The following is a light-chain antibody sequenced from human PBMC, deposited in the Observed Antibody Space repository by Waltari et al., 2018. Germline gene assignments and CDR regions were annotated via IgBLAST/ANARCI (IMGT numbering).Light chain of an antibody. CDR3: QQYYNWPPFT. J-gene: IGKJ3*01. Sequence: EIVMTQSPATLSVSPGESATLSRRASQGVSSNLAWYQQKPGQAPRLLIYGASTRATGIPARFSGSGSETEFTLTISSLQSEDFAVYYCQQYYNWPPFTFGPGTKVDIK. V-gene: IGKV3-15*01. CDR2: GAS. CDR1: QGVSSN.